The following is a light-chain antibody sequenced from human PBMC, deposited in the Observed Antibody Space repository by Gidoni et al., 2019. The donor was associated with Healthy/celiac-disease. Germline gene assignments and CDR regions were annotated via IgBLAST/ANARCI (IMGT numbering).Light chain of an antibody. CDR2: GAS. V-gene: IGKV3-15*01. CDR1: QSVSSN. CDR3: QQYNNWPPWT. Sequence: EIVMTQSPATLSVSPGERATLSCRACQSVSSNLAWDQQKPGQAPRLLIYGASTRATGIPARFSGSGSGTEFTLTISGLQSEEFAVYYCQQYNNWPPWTFGQGTKVEIK. J-gene: IGKJ1*01.